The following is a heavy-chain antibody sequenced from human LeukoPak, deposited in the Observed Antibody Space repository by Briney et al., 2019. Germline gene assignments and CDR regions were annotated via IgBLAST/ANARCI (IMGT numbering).Heavy chain of an antibody. Sequence: PSETLSPTCTVSGGSVSSYYWSWIRQPPGKGLEWIGYIYDSGSTKYNPSLKSRVAISVDTSKNQFSLKLISVTAADTAVYYCARNFANWYFDLWGRGTLVTVSS. J-gene: IGHJ2*01. CDR3: ARNFANWYFDL. V-gene: IGHV4-59*02. CDR2: IYDSGST. CDR1: GGSVSSYY.